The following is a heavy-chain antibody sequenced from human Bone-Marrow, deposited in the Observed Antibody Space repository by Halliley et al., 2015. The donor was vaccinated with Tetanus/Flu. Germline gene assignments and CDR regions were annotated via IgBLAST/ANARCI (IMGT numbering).Heavy chain of an antibody. J-gene: IGHJ6*02. CDR2: INPSGGTA. Sequence: EWMGMINPSGGTARYTQKFQGRVTMTRDTSPSTVSMEVSSLRSEDTAVYYCACEAAGIIYGMAVGGPGTSVTVPS. CDR3: ACEAAGIIYGMAV. V-gene: IGHV1-46*01. D-gene: IGHD6-13*01.